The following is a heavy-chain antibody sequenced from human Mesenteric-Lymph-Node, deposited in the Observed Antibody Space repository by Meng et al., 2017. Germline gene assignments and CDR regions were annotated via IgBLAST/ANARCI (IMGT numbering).Heavy chain of an antibody. CDR3: ARMIGSGPFDY. D-gene: IGHD6-19*01. CDR2: IHYSRSP. Sequence: HLPRQSQGLFMPSATLSPPCSVSGDSVSTNYFWSWLRQSPGKGLELIGYIHYSRSPDYNPSLKSRVTISIDTSKNQFSLNLNSVTTTDTAVYYCARMIGSGPFDYWGQGTLVTVSS. J-gene: IGHJ4*02. V-gene: IGHV4-61*01. CDR1: GDSVSTNYF.